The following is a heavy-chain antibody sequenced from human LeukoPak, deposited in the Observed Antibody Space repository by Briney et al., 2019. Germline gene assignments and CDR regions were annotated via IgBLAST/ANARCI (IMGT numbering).Heavy chain of an antibody. CDR2: IYYSGST. CDR3: ARAHHIWFGESDDY. CDR1: GGSISSGDYY. J-gene: IGHJ4*02. V-gene: IGHV4-30-4*01. D-gene: IGHD3-10*01. Sequence: PSETLSLTCTVSGGSISSGDYYWSWIRQPPGKGLEWIGYIYYSGSTYYNPSLKSRVTISVDTSKNQFSLKLSSVTAADTAVYYCARAHHIWFGESDDYWGQGTLVTVSS.